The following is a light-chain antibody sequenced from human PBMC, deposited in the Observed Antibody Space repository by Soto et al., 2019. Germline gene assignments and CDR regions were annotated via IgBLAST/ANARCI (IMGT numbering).Light chain of an antibody. J-gene: IGLJ3*02. CDR3: MIWHSSAWV. Sequence: QTVVTQPASLSASPGASASLTCTLRSGFNVGAYRIYWYQQKPGSPPQYLLRYKSDSDKHQGSGVPSRFSGSKDGSANAGILLISGLQSEDEADYYCMIWHSSAWVFGGGTKVTVL. V-gene: IGLV5-45*01. CDR1: SGFNVGAYR. CDR2: YKSDSDK.